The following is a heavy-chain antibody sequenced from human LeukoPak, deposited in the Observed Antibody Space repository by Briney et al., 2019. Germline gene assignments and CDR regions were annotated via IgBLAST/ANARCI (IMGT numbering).Heavy chain of an antibody. CDR2: IKRDGSQK. J-gene: IGHJ5*02. V-gene: IGHV3-7*01. CDR3: ARLGLEVGGPNWFDP. D-gene: IGHD1-1*01. CDR1: GFTFSRYW. Sequence: GGSLRLSCAASGFTFSRYWMTWVRQAPGKGLEWVAHIKRDGSQKYYLDSVKGRFTISRDNAKNSLYLQMNSLRVEDTAVYYCARLGLEVGGPNWFDPWGQGTLVTVSS.